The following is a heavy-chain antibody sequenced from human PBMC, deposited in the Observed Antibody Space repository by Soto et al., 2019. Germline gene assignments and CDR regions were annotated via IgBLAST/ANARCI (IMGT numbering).Heavy chain of an antibody. V-gene: IGHV5-51*01. Sequence: GESLKISCHGSGYNFAGYWIALVLQMPGKGLELMGIIYPSDSDTRYRPSFQGQVTISADKSISSAYLQWSSLRASDTAMYYCARGGVSTRTFDYWGQGTPVTVSS. CDR1: GYNFAGYW. J-gene: IGHJ4*02. CDR2: IYPSDSDT. D-gene: IGHD3-3*01. CDR3: ARGGVSTRTFDY.